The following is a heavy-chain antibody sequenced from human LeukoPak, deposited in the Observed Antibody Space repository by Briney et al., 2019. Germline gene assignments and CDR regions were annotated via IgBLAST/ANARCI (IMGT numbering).Heavy chain of an antibody. J-gene: IGHJ4*02. CDR2: IFTSGST. D-gene: IGHD6-19*01. V-gene: IGHV4-4*07. Sequence: SETLSLTCTVSGGSMTSYYWSWIRQPAGKGLEWIGRIFTSGSTNYNPSLKSRVTMSVDTSKNHFSLSLTSVTAADTAVYYCARDGSISGWYSDYWGQGTLVTVSS. CDR1: GGSMTSYY. CDR3: ARDGSISGWYSDY.